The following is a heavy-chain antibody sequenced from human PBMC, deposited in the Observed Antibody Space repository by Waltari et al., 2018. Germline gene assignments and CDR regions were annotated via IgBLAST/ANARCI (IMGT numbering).Heavy chain of an antibody. J-gene: IGHJ3*02. CDR1: PGPLSHYY. V-gene: IGHV4-59*01. D-gene: IGHD4-17*01. CDR3: ATSSGGAVTTDDAFNI. Sequence: QVQLPESGPGLVKPPETLSLTCPVSPGPLSHYYWSWIRQPPGKGLKWIGYMYEIGNSNYNPSLKSRVTISVDTSKSQFSLKLSSVTAADAAVYYCATSSGGAVTTDDAFNIWGQGTMVTVSS. CDR2: MYEIGNS.